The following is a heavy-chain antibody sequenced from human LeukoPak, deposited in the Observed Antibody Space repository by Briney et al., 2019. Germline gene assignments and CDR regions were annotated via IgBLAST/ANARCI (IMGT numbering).Heavy chain of an antibody. CDR3: AREVAVAGTTAQYFQH. D-gene: IGHD6-19*01. CDR1: GYTFTSYY. CDR2: INPSGGST. V-gene: IGHV1-46*01. J-gene: IGHJ1*01. Sequence: GASVKVSCKASGYTFTSYYMHWVRQAPGQGREWRGIINPSGGSTSYAQKFQERVTMTRDMSTSTVYMELSSLRSEDTAVYYCAREVAVAGTTAQYFQHWGQGTLVTVSS.